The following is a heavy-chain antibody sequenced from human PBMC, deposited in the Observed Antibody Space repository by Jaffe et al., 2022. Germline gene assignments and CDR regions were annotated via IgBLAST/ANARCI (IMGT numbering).Heavy chain of an antibody. Sequence: QVQLQQWGAGLLKPSETLSLTCAVYGGSFSGYYWSWIRQPPGKGLEWIGEINHSGSTNYNPSLKSRVTISVDTSKNQFSLKLSSVTAADTAVYYCARGRYYYGSGSYYKSFDYWGQGTLVTVSS. D-gene: IGHD3-10*01. J-gene: IGHJ4*02. V-gene: IGHV4-34*01. CDR2: INHSGST. CDR3: ARGRYYYGSGSYYKSFDY. CDR1: GGSFSGYY.